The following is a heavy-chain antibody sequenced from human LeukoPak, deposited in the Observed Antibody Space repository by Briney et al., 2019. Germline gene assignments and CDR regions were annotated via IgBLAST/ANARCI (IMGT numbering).Heavy chain of an antibody. CDR2: IYYSGST. J-gene: IGHJ4*02. V-gene: IGHV4-39*07. CDR1: GGSISSSSYY. CDR3: ARLAYYDSSGYYYNFDY. D-gene: IGHD3-22*01. Sequence: PSETLSLTCTVWGGSISSSSYYWGWVRQPPGKGLEWIGSIYYSGSTYYNPYLKSRVTISVDTSKNQFSLKLSSVTAADTAVYYCARLAYYDSSGYYYNFDYWGQGTLVTVSS.